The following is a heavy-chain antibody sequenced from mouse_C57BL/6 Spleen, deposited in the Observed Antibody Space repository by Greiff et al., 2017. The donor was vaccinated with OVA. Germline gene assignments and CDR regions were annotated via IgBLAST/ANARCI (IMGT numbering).Heavy chain of an antibody. CDR2: IHPNSGST. V-gene: IGHV1-64*01. CDR3: ARDGSSYIAY. J-gene: IGHJ3*01. D-gene: IGHD1-1*01. CDR1: GYTFTSYW. Sequence: VQRVESGAELVKPGASVKLSCKASGYTFTSYWMHWVKQRPGQGLEWIGMIHPNSGSTNYNEKFKSKATLTVDKSSSTAYMQLSSLTSEDSAVYYCARDGSSYIAYWGQGTLVTVSA.